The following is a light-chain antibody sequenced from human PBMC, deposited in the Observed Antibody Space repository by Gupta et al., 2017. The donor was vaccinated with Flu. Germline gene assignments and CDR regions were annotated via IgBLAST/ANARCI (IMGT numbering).Light chain of an antibody. CDR2: AAS. J-gene: IGKJ5*01. CDR3: QQSKSYPLT. CDR1: QNIRNS. Sequence: DIQITQSPSSLSASVGDRVTITCRASQNIRNSLVWFQQKPGNAPKSLMFAASTLQSGVPSRFSSSGSGTEFTLTISSLQPEDSAMYYCQQSKSYPLTFGQGTRMEIK. V-gene: IGKV1-16*01.